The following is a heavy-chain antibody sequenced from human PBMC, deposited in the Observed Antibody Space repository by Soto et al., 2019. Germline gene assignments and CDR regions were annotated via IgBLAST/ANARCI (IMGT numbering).Heavy chain of an antibody. J-gene: IGHJ3*02. CDR2: ISACNGNT. Sequence: ASVKVSCKASGYTFTSYGISWVRQAPGQGLEWMGWISACNGNTNYAQKLQGRVTMTTDTSTSTAYMELRSLRSDDTAVYYCARDGYNWNDDAFDIWGQGTMVTVSS. CDR1: GYTFTSYG. D-gene: IGHD1-1*01. V-gene: IGHV1-18*01. CDR3: ARDGYNWNDDAFDI.